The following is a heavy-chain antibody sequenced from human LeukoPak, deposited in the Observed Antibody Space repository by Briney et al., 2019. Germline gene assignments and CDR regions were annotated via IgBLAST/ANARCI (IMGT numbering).Heavy chain of an antibody. D-gene: IGHD2-2*02. Sequence: ASVKVSCKASGYTFTSYDINWVRQATGQGLEWMGWMNPNSGNTGYAQKFQGRVTMTRNTSISTAYMELSSLRSEDTAVYYCARGNIVVVPAAISDYYYGMDVWGQGTTVTVSS. CDR2: MNPNSGNT. J-gene: IGHJ6*02. CDR3: ARGNIVVVPAAISDYYYGMDV. V-gene: IGHV1-8*01. CDR1: GYTFTSYD.